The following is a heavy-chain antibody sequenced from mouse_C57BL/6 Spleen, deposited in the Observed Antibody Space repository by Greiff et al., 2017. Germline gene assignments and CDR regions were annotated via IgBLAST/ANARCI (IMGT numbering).Heavy chain of an antibody. CDR2: ISDGGSYT. CDR3: ARYYYGSSYWYFDV. V-gene: IGHV5-4*01. J-gene: IGHJ1*03. CDR1: GFTFSSYA. D-gene: IGHD1-1*01. Sequence: EVQVVESGGGLVKPGGSLKLSCAASGFTFSSYAMSWVRQTPEKRLEWVATISDGGSYTYYPDNVKGRFTISRDNAKNNLYLQMSHLKSEDTAMYYCARYYYGSSYWYFDVWGTGTTVTVSS.